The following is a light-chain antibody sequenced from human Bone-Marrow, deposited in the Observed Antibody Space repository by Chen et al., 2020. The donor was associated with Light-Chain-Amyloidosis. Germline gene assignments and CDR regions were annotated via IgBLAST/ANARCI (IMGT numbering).Light chain of an antibody. Sequence: SYLLSPPSSVAVSPGQRATLPCGGNNIGSTSVHWYQQTPGQVPLLVVYDDSDRPSGIPERLSGSNSGNTATLTISRVEAGDEADYYCQVWDRSSDRPVFGGGTKLTVL. CDR1: NIGSTS. CDR3: QVWDRSSDRPV. V-gene: IGLV3-21*02. CDR2: DDS. J-gene: IGLJ3*02.